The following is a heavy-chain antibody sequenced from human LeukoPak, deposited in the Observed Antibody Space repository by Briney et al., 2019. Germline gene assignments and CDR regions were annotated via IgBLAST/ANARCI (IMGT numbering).Heavy chain of an antibody. CDR2: ISGSDGST. D-gene: IGHD1-1*01. CDR1: GFTFSSYA. V-gene: IGHV3-23*01. CDR3: AKQFLGYKELDI. J-gene: IGHJ3*02. Sequence: PGGSLRLSCAASGFTFSSYAMSWVRQAPGKGLEWVSAISGSDGSTYYADSVKGRFTISRDNSKNTLYLQMNSLRAEDTAVYYCAKQFLGYKELDIWRQGTMVTVSS.